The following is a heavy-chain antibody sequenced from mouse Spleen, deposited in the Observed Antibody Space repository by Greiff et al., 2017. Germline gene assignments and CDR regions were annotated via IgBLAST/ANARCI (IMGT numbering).Heavy chain of an antibody. J-gene: IGHJ2*01. Sequence: DVQLQESGPGMVKPSQSLSLTCTVTGYSITSGYDWHWIRHFPGNKLEWMGYISYSGSTNYNPSLKSRISITHDTSKNHFFLKLNSVTTEDTATYYCARGRITTVVSYYFDYWGQGTTLTVSS. CDR3: ARGRITTVVSYYFDY. D-gene: IGHD1-1*01. CDR1: GYSITSGYD. CDR2: ISYSGST. V-gene: IGHV3-1*01.